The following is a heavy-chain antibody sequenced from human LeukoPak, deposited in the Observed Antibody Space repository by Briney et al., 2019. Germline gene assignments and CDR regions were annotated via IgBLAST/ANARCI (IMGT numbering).Heavy chain of an antibody. CDR3: ARPPSDYYDSSGYISDAFDI. V-gene: IGHV5-51*01. D-gene: IGHD3-22*01. Sequence: GESLKISCKGPGYSFTSYWIGWVRQMPGKGLEWMGIIYPGDSDTRYSPSFQGQVTISAGKSISTAYLQWSSLKASDTAMYYCARPPSDYYDSSGYISDAFDIWGQGTMVTVSS. J-gene: IGHJ3*02. CDR2: IYPGDSDT. CDR1: GYSFTSYW.